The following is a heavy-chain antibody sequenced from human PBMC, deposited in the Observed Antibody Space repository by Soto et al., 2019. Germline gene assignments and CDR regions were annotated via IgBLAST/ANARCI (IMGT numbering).Heavy chain of an antibody. J-gene: IGHJ6*02. CDR2: ISAYNGNT. CDR1: GYTFTSYG. D-gene: IGHD3-3*01. CDR3: ARDHYVMHYDFWSGYLAPVYYYGMDV. V-gene: IGHV1-18*04. Sequence: ASVKVSCKASGYTFTSYGISWVRQAPGQGLEWMGWISAYNGNTNYAQKLQGRVTMTTDTSTSTAYMELRSLRSDDTAVYYCARDHYVMHYDFWSGYLAPVYYYGMDVWGQGTTVTV.